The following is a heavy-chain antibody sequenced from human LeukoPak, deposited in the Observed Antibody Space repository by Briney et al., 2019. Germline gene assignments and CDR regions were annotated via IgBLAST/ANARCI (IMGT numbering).Heavy chain of an antibody. CDR3: ARGGAYTRSGSYSPWYFDY. V-gene: IGHV4-4*02. CDR1: GGSISSSYW. J-gene: IGHJ4*02. CDR2: TYHSGST. D-gene: IGHD3-10*01. Sequence: SGTLSLTCAVSGGSISSSYWWCGVRQPPGKGLEWIGVTYHSGSTNYNPSLKSRVTISVDKSKNQFYLKLSSVTAADTAVYYCARGGAYTRSGSYSPWYFDYWGQGTLVTVSS.